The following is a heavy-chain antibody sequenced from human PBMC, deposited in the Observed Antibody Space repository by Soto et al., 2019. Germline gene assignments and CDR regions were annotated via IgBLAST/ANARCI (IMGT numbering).Heavy chain of an antibody. CDR2: IYYSGST. CDR3: ARELDYGDENWFDP. V-gene: IGHV4-59*01. D-gene: IGHD4-17*01. CDR1: GGSISSYY. Sequence: QVQLQESGPGLVKPSETLSLTCTVSGGSISSYYWSWIRQPPGKGLEWIGYIYYSGSTNYNPSLKSRVTISVDTSKNQFSLKLSSVTAADTAVYYCARELDYGDENWFDPWGQGTLVTVSS. J-gene: IGHJ5*02.